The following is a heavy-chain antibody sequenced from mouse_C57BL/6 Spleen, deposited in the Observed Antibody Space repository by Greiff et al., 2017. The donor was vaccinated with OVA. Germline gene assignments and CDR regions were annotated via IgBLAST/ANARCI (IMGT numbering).Heavy chain of an antibody. J-gene: IGHJ2*01. CDR1: GYTFTSYG. Sequence: QVQLKQSGAELARPGASVKLSCKASGYTFTSYGISWVKQRTGQGLEWIGEIYPRSGNTYYNEKFKGKATLTADKSSSTAYMELRSLTSEDSAVYFCASKEGLLGYFDYWGQGTTLTVSS. D-gene: IGHD2-10*01. CDR3: ASKEGLLGYFDY. V-gene: IGHV1-81*01. CDR2: IYPRSGNT.